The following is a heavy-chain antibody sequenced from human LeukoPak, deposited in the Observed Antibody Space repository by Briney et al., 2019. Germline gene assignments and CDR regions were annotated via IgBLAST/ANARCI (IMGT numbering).Heavy chain of an antibody. D-gene: IGHD4-17*01. Sequence: ASVKVSCKASGYTFTSYDINWVRQATGQGLEWMGWISAYNGNTNYAQKLQGRVTMTTDTSTSTAYMELRSLRSDDTAVYYCARDSHGDYYYYYMDVWGKGTTVTISS. J-gene: IGHJ6*03. CDR3: ARDSHGDYYYYYMDV. CDR2: ISAYNGNT. CDR1: GYTFTSYD. V-gene: IGHV1-18*01.